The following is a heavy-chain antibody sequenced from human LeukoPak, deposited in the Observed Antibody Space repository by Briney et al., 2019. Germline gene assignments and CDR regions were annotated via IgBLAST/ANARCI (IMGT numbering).Heavy chain of an antibody. J-gene: IGHJ4*02. CDR2: ISWNSGSI. D-gene: IGHD3-22*01. Sequence: GGSLRLSCAASGFTFDDYAMHWVRQAPGKGLEWVSGISWNSGSIGYADSVKGRFTISRDNAKNSLYLQMNSLRVEDTALYYCAKDMAYYDSSGPFDYWGQGTLVTVSS. V-gene: IGHV3-9*01. CDR1: GFTFDDYA. CDR3: AKDMAYYDSSGPFDY.